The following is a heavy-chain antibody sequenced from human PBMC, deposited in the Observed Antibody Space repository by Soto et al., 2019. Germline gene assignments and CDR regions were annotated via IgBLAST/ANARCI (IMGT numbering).Heavy chain of an antibody. V-gene: IGHV3-23*01. J-gene: IGHJ6*03. Sequence: EVQLLESGGGLVQPGGSLRLSCFASGFTFDNYAMSWVRQAPGKGLEWVSTIRGSGDVTYSADSVKGRFTVSRDNSKNTLYLQMNILRAEDTAVYYCVKGAAPTYYYYMDVWGKGTTVTVSS. D-gene: IGHD6-25*01. CDR2: IRGSGDVT. CDR1: GFTFDNYA. CDR3: VKGAAPTYYYYMDV.